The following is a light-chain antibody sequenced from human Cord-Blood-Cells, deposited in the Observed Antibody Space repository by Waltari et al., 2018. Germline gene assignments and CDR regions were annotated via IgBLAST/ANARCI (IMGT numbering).Light chain of an antibody. V-gene: IGLV1-47*01. CDR1: SSTIGRNY. CDR3: AAWDDSLSGWV. CDR2: RNN. Sequence: QSVLTQPPSASGTPGQRVTISCPGSSSTIGRNYVYWYQQLPGTAPKRLIYRNNQRPSGVPDRFSGSKSGTSASLAISGLRSEDEADYYCAAWDDSLSGWVFGGGTKLTVL. J-gene: IGLJ3*02.